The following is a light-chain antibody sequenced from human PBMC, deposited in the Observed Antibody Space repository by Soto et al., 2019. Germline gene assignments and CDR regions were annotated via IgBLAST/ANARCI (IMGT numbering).Light chain of an antibody. CDR2: AAS. Sequence: LTKSPGTLSVTPGERATLSCRASQSISSWLAWYQQKPGKAPKLLIYAASTLQSGVPSRFSGSGSGTDFTLTISSLQPEDFATYFCQQLNSYPITFGQGTRLEI. V-gene: IGKV1-9*01. CDR3: QQLNSYPIT. J-gene: IGKJ5*01. CDR1: QSISSW.